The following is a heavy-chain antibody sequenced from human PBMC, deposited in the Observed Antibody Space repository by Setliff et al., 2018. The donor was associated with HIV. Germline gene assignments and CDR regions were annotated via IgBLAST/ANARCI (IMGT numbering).Heavy chain of an antibody. Sequence: PSETLSLTCTVSGGSISSGGYYWSWIRQPAGKGLEWIGHIYTSGKTHYSPSLKSRITISADTSKNQLSPNLSSVTAADTAVYYCARAAYSGTYLWEPATDLWGRGTLVTVSS. D-gene: IGHD1-26*01. V-gene: IGHV4-61*09. J-gene: IGHJ2*01. CDR2: IYTSGKT. CDR1: GGSISSGGYY. CDR3: ARAAYSGTYLWEPATDL.